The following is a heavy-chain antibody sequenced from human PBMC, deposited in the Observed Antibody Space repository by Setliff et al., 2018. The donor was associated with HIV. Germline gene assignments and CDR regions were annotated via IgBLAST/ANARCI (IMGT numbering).Heavy chain of an antibody. Sequence: PSETLSLTCAVSGYSISSGCYWGWIRQPPGKGLEWIGGMYHTGSTYYSPSLNSRFTISVDTSKNQFSLKLRCVTAADTAVYYCARQPLYNDYAWRSYYFDYWGQGSLVTVSS. CDR2: MYHTGST. J-gene: IGHJ4*02. V-gene: IGHV4-38-2*01. D-gene: IGHD4-17*01. CDR3: ARQPLYNDYAWRSYYFDY. CDR1: GYSISSGCY.